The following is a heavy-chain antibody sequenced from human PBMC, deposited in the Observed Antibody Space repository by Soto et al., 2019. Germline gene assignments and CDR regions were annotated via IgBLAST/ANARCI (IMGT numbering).Heavy chain of an antibody. J-gene: IGHJ6*03. CDR2: IWYDGSNK. CDR3: ARDLGVVVAAFYMDV. Sequence: GGSLRLSCAASGFTFSSYDMHWVRQAPGKGLEWVAVIWYDGSNKYYADSVKGRFTISRDNSKNTLYLQMTSLRAEDTAVYYCARDLGVVVAAFYMDVWGKGTTVTVSS. V-gene: IGHV3-33*01. CDR1: GFTFSSYD. D-gene: IGHD2-15*01.